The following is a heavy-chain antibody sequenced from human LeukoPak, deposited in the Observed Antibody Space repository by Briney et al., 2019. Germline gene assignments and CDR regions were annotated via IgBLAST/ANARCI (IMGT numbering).Heavy chain of an antibody. CDR2: IKQDGSEK. Sequence: PGGSLRLSCAASGYTFSSYWMSWVRQAPGKGLEWVANIKQDGSEKYYVDSVKGRFTISRDNAKNSLYLQMNSLRAEDTALYYCARVIRGYSSGWPDAFDIWGQGTMVTVSS. CDR1: GYTFSSYW. D-gene: IGHD6-19*01. V-gene: IGHV3-7*03. J-gene: IGHJ3*02. CDR3: ARVIRGYSSGWPDAFDI.